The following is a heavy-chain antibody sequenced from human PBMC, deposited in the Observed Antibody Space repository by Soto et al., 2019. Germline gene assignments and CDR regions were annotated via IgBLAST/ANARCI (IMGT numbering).Heavy chain of an antibody. D-gene: IGHD2-2*02. CDR1: GFTFNSHA. Sequence: GGSLRLSCAVSGFTFNSHAMHWVRQAPGKGLEWVAVISYGGANKYYGDSVKGRFTISRDNSRNTLFLQMDSLRPEDTAVYYCARGPRSCSSTTRYTVDLWGRGTLVTVSS. CDR2: ISYGGANK. CDR3: ARGPRSCSSTTRYTVDL. V-gene: IGHV3-30-3*02. J-gene: IGHJ4*02.